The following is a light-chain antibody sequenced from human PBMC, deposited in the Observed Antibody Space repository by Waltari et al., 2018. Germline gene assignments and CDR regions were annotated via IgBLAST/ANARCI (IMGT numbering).Light chain of an antibody. J-gene: IGKJ4*01. CDR2: DAS. CDR3: QQGNDFTLT. Sequence: DIQMTQSPSSVSASVGDRVTITCRASRDISRWLAWYQQKPGKAPKFLIYDASTLQSGVPSRFSGSGSGREFTLTITSLQPEDFSTYYCQQGNDFTLTFGGGTKVEMK. V-gene: IGKV1-12*01. CDR1: RDISRW.